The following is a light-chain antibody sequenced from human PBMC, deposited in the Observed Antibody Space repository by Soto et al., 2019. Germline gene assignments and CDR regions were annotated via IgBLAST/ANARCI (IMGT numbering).Light chain of an antibody. CDR3: QPYTNLWT. CDR2: GAS. Sequence: EIVMTQSPATLSVSPGERATLSCRASQSVSNNLAWYQKKPGQAPRLLIYGASTRATGIPARFSGSGSGTEFTLTISSLQSEDFAVYYFQPYTNLWTFGHGNKVEIK. CDR1: QSVSNN. V-gene: IGKV3-15*01. J-gene: IGKJ1*01.